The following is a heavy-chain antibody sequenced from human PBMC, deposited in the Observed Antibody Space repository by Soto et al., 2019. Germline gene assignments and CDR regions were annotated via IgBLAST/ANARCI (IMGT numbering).Heavy chain of an antibody. J-gene: IGHJ3*02. CDR1: GFTFSSYS. Sequence: EVQLVESGGGLVKPGGSLRLSCAASGFTFSSYSMNWVRQAPGKGLEWVSSISSSSSYIYYADSVKGRFTISRDNAKNSLYLQMNSLRAEDTAVYYCARDRVGATLAFAIWGQGTMVTVSS. V-gene: IGHV3-21*01. CDR2: ISSSSSYI. D-gene: IGHD1-26*01. CDR3: ARDRVGATLAFAI.